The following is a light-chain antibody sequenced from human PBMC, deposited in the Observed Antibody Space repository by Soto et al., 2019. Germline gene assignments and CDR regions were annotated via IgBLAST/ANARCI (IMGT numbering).Light chain of an antibody. Sequence: IQMTQSPSTLSASVGDRVTITCRASQSISIWLAWYQQKPGKAPKLLIQKASSLESEVPSRFSGSGSGTEFTLTINSLQPDDSATYYCQQYTSDSTFGQGTKVEIK. CDR2: KAS. J-gene: IGKJ1*01. V-gene: IGKV1-5*03. CDR1: QSISIW. CDR3: QQYTSDST.